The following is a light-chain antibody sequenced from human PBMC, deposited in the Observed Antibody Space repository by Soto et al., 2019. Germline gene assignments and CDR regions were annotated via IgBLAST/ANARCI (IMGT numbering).Light chain of an antibody. CDR3: CSYTSSATRL. CDR2: EVS. CDR1: SSDVGGYNY. Sequence: QSALTQPASVSGSPGQSITISCTGTSSDVGGYNYVSWYQQHPGKAPKVVIYEVSNRPSGISHRFSGSKSGNTASLTISGLQAEDEADYHCCSYTSSATRLFGGGTKVTVL. V-gene: IGLV2-14*01. J-gene: IGLJ2*01.